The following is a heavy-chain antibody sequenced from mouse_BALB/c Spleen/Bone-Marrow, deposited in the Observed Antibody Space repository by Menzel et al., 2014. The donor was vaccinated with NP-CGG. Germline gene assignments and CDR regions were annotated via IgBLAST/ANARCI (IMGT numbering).Heavy chain of an antibody. CDR1: GYTFTSSW. D-gene: IGHD4-1*01. Sequence: QVQLKQSGSVLVRPGASVKLSCKASGYTFTSSWMHWAKQRPGQGLEWIGEIHPNSGNTNYNEKFKGKATLTVDTSSSTAYVDLSSLTSEDSAVYYCARSGFDYWGQGTTPTVSS. J-gene: IGHJ2*01. CDR3: ARSGFDY. V-gene: IGHV1S130*01. CDR2: IHPNSGNT.